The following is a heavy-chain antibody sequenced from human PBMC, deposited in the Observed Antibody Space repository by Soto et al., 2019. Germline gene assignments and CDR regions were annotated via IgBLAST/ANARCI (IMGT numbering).Heavy chain of an antibody. CDR3: AREITGSLSTCDY. CDR1: GFTFSSYS. CDR2: ISSSSNYI. J-gene: IGHJ4*02. V-gene: IGHV3-21*01. Sequence: EVQLVESGGGLVKPGGSLRLSCAASGFTFSSYSMNWVRQAPGTGLEWVSSISSSSNYIYYADSVKGRFTISRDNANNSLYLQMNSLRAEDTAVYYCAREITGSLSTCDYWGQGTLVTVSS. D-gene: IGHD1-20*01.